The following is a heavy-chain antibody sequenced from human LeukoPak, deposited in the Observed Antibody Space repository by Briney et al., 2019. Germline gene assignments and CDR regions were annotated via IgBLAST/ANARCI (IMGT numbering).Heavy chain of an antibody. CDR2: IYYSGST. Sequence: SETLSLTCTVSGGSINSYYWSWIRQPPGKGLEWIGYIYYSGSTNYNPSLKSRVTISVDTSKNQFSLKLNSVTAADTAVHYCARGGSWNYLYWGQGTLVTVSS. D-gene: IGHD1-7*01. V-gene: IGHV4-59*01. J-gene: IGHJ4*02. CDR3: ARGGSWNYLY. CDR1: GGSINSYY.